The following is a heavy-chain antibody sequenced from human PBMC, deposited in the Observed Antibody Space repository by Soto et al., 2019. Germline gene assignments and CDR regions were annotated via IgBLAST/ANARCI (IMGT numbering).Heavy chain of an antibody. CDR1: GFAFIGSA. J-gene: IGHJ4*02. CDR2: IRSKANSYAT. CDR3: TSHSPDDLIPK. V-gene: IGHV3-73*01. D-gene: IGHD2-2*02. Sequence: SLRLSCAAYGFAFIGSAMHWVRQASGKGLEWVGRIRSKANSYATAYAASVKGRFSISRDESKNTAYLQMNSLKTEDTAVYYCTSHSPDDLIPKWGQGNQVTV.